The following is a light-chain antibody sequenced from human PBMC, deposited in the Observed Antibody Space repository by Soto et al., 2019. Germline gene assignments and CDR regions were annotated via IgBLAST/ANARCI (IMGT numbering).Light chain of an antibody. CDR3: QQYGPSPMYT. V-gene: IGKV3-20*01. J-gene: IGKJ2*01. CDR1: QTVSSSY. CDR2: GAS. Sequence: EIVLTQSPGTLSLSPGERATLSCRASQTVSSSYLAWYQQKPGQAPRLLIYGASTRATGIPGRFSGSASGTDFPLTTSRLEPEVFAVYYCQQYGPSPMYTFGQGTNLEIK.